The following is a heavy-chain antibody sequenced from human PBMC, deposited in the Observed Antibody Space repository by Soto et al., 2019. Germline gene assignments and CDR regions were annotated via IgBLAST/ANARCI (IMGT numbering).Heavy chain of an antibody. V-gene: IGHV4-30-4*01. CDR3: ARVVIVVALSDAFDI. D-gene: IGHD2-15*01. Sequence: QVQLQESGPGLVKPSQTLSLICTVSGDSISSDNYFWSWISQPPGQGLEWIGYISNRGTPYYTPSLKSRVTISLDTSKNRFSLDMYSVTAADTAVYYCARVVIVVALSDAFDIWGQGTMVTVSS. J-gene: IGHJ3*02. CDR2: ISNRGTP. CDR1: GDSISSDNYF.